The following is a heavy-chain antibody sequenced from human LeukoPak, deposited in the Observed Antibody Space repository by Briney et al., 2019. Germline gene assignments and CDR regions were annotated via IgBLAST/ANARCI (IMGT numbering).Heavy chain of an antibody. D-gene: IGHD5-18*01. V-gene: IGHV3-21*01. CDR1: GFAFSDDS. CDR3: AREYTAMAYDY. CDR2: ISSTSTYI. Sequence: GGSLRLSCVASGFAFSDDSMNWVRQPPGKGLEWVLSISSTSTYIYYADSVKGRFTISRDNARNSLFLQMNNLRVDDSAVYYCAREYTAMAYDYWGQGNLVTVSS. J-gene: IGHJ4*02.